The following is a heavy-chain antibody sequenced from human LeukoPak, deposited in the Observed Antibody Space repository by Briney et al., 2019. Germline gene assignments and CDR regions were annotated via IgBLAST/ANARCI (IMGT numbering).Heavy chain of an antibody. CDR1: GFTFSNYA. Sequence: PGGSLRLSCAASGFTFSNYAMSWVRQAPGKGLEWVSSISGSGGSTYYADSVKGRFTISRDTSKNTVYLQMNSLRAEDTAVYYCAKVAFRGIPSRSYLDQWGQGTLVTVSS. D-gene: IGHD3-16*01. J-gene: IGHJ5*02. V-gene: IGHV3-23*01. CDR3: AKVAFRGIPSRSYLDQ. CDR2: ISGSGGST.